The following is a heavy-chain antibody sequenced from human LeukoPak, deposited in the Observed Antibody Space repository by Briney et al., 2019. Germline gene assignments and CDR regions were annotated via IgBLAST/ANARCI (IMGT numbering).Heavy chain of an antibody. Sequence: KPSETLSLTCTVSGGSISPNCWSWIRQPPGRGLEWIGYIYYTGNTNYNPSLKSRVTMSIDTSKSHFSLKLSSLTAADTAMYFCARLLDYDSSGYPDTFDIWGQGTMVTVSS. CDR3: ARLLDYDSSGYPDTFDI. D-gene: IGHD3-22*01. CDR1: GGSISPNC. V-gene: IGHV4-59*01. J-gene: IGHJ3*02. CDR2: IYYTGNT.